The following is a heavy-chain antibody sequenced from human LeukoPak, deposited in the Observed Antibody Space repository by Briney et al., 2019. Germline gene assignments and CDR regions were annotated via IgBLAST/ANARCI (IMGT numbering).Heavy chain of an antibody. J-gene: IGHJ4*02. V-gene: IGHV4-30-2*03. CDR2: IYHSGST. CDR1: GGSISSGGYS. Sequence: SETLSLTCAVSGGSISSGGYSWIWIRQPPGKGLEWIGYIYHSGSTYYNPSLKSRLTISVDTSRNYFSLKLTSVTAADTAVYYCARLRNGSPGDYWGQGTLVTVSS. CDR3: ARLRNGSPGDY. D-gene: IGHD1-26*01.